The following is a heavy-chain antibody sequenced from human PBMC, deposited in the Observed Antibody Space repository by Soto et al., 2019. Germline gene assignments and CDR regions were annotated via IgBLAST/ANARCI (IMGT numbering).Heavy chain of an antibody. CDR1: GRSISSYY. CDR2: IYYSGST. D-gene: IGHD3-10*01. Sequence: SETLSLTCTVSGRSISSYYWSWIRQPPGKGLEWIGYIYYSGSTNYNPSLKSRVTISVDTSKNQFSLKLSSVTAADTAVYYCARSQAHYGSGSYFFYYYGMDVWGQGTTVTVSS. CDR3: ARSQAHYGSGSYFFYYYGMDV. J-gene: IGHJ6*02. V-gene: IGHV4-59*08.